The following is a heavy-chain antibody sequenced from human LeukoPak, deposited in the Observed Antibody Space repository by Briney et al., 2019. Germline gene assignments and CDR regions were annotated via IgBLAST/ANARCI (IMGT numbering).Heavy chain of an antibody. V-gene: IGHV1-18*01. J-gene: IGHJ4*02. Sequence: ASVKVSCKASGYTFTSYGISWVRQAPGQGLEWMGWISAYNGNTNYAQKLQGRVTMTRDMSTSTVYMELSSLRSEDTAVYYCARTIAVAGVEFDYWGQGTLVTVSS. CDR3: ARTIAVAGVEFDY. CDR2: ISAYNGNT. CDR1: GYTFTSYG. D-gene: IGHD6-19*01.